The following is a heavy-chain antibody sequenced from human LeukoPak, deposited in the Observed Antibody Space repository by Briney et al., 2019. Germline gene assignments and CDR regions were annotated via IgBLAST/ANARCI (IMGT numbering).Heavy chain of an antibody. D-gene: IGHD4-17*01. CDR1: QFNFNKFG. Sequence: GGSLRLSCATSQFNFNKFGMSWIRQAPGKGLEWLSYISRTGNTIYYRDSVKGRFTISRDNANNLLHLQMDNLRAEDTAVYYCARDLGSSTVTTAFDYWGQGTLVTASS. J-gene: IGHJ4*02. CDR3: ARDLGSSTVTTAFDY. V-gene: IGHV3-11*01. CDR2: ISRTGNTI.